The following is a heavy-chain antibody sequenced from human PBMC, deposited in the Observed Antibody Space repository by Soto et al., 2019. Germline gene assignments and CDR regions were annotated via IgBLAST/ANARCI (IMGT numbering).Heavy chain of an antibody. V-gene: IGHV1-69*12. Sequence: QVQLVQSGAEVKKPGSSVKVSCKVSAGTFRSYALTWVRQAPGQGLEWMGGIIPMFGTPNYAQKFQDRVTITADESTSTADMELSSLRSEDTAVFYCARARVTRGHSYYYYAMDAWGQGTTVTVSS. CDR3: ARARVTRGHSYYYYAMDA. J-gene: IGHJ6*02. CDR1: AGTFRSYA. CDR2: IIPMFGTP.